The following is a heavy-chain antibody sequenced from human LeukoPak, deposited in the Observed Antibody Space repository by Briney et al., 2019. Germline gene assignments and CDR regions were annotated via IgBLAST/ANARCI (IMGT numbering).Heavy chain of an antibody. CDR3: ARDQSYNLDY. J-gene: IGHJ4*01. CDR2: IRNKANSYTT. D-gene: IGHD1-14*01. CDR1: GFTFSDHY. Sequence: GGSLRLSCAASGFTFSDHYMDWVRQTPGKGLEWLGRIRNKANSYTTEYAASVRGRFTLSRDDSKNSVYLQMNSLKTEDTAVYYCARDQSYNLDYWGRGTLVTVSS. V-gene: IGHV3-72*01.